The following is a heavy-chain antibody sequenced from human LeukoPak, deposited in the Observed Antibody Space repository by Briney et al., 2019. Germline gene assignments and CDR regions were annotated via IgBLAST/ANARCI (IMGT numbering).Heavy chain of an antibody. Sequence: GASLRLSCAASGFTFSSYAMSWVRQAPGKGLEWASAISGSGGSTYYADSVKGRFTISRDNSKNTLYLQMNSLRAEDTAVYYCAKASEDTAMANDYWGQGTLVTVSS. J-gene: IGHJ4*02. V-gene: IGHV3-23*01. CDR1: GFTFSSYA. D-gene: IGHD5-18*01. CDR2: ISGSGGST. CDR3: AKASEDTAMANDY.